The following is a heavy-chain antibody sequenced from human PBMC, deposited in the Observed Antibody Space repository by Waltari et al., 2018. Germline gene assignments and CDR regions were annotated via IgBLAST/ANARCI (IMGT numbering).Heavy chain of an antibody. CDR1: GGSINSSSYY. J-gene: IGHJ1*01. CDR3: AREYSSSSVYFQH. V-gene: IGHV4-39*07. CDR2: IYYSGST. Sequence: QLQLQESGPGLVKPSETLSLTCTVSGGSINSSSYYWGWIRQPPGKGLEWIGSIYYSGSTYYNPSLKSRVTISVDTSKNQFSLKLSSVTAADTAVYYCAREYSSSSVYFQHWGQGTLVTVSS. D-gene: IGHD6-6*01.